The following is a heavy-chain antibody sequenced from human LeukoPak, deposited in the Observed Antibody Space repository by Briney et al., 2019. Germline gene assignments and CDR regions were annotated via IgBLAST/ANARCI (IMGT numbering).Heavy chain of an antibody. D-gene: IGHD3-22*01. CDR3: ARGALNYYDSSGYPANYYFDY. V-gene: IGHV4-34*01. CDR2: INHSGST. J-gene: IGHJ4*02. CDR1: GGSFSGYY. Sequence: PSETLSLTCAVYGGSFSGYYWSWIRQPPGKGLEWIGEINHSGSTNYNPSLKSRVTISVDTSKNQFSLKLSSVTAADTAVYYCARGALNYYDSSGYPANYYFDYWGQGTLVTVSS.